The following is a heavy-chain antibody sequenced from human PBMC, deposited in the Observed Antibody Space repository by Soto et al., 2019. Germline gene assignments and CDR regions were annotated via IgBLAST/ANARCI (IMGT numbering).Heavy chain of an antibody. CDR2: IYYSGST. V-gene: IGHV4-59*01. D-gene: IGHD1-26*01. Sequence: QVQLQESGPGLVKPSETLSLTCTVSGGSISSYYWSWIRQPPGKGLEWIGYIYYSGSTNYNPSLKSRVTISVDTSKNQFSLKLSSVTAADTALYYCARGGGSEGWFDPWGQGTLVTVSS. J-gene: IGHJ5*02. CDR1: GGSISSYY. CDR3: ARGGGSEGWFDP.